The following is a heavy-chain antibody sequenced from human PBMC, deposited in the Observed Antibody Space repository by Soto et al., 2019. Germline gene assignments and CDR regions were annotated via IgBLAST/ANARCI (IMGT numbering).Heavy chain of an antibody. D-gene: IGHD6-13*01. V-gene: IGHV3-30*18. J-gene: IGHJ4*02. CDR1: GFTFSSYG. CDR2: ISYNGNDK. CDR3: AKDGDAAAAGYYFDY. Sequence: QVQLVESGGGVVQPGRSLRLSCAASGFTFSSYGMHWVRQAPGKGLEWVAVISYNGNDKYHADSVKGRFTVSRDNSKNTLYLQMNSLRPEDTAVYHCAKDGDAAAAGYYFDYWGQGTLATVSS.